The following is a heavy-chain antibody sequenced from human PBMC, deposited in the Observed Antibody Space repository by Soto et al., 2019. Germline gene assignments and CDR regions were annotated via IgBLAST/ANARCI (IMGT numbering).Heavy chain of an antibody. V-gene: IGHV4-39*01. CDR2: IYYSGST. CDR1: GGSISSSSYY. CDR3: ARYYYDSTYFDY. J-gene: IGHJ4*02. Sequence: QLQLQESGPGLVKPSETLSLTCTVSGGSISSSSYYWGWIRQPPGKGLEWIGSIYYSGSTYYNPSPKSRVTISVDTSKNQFSLKLSSVTAADTAVYYCARYYYDSTYFDYWGQGTLVTVSS. D-gene: IGHD3-22*01.